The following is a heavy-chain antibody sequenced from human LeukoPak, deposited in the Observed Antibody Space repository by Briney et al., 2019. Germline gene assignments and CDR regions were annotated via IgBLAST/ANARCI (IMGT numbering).Heavy chain of an antibody. Sequence: GALRPSCAASGFTFNNYGMHWVRQAPGKGLEWVAFIRYDGSNKYYAESVKGRFTISRDDSKNTLYLQMKSLRAEDTAVYYCAKPMTTVTPFDYWGQGTLVTVSS. CDR1: GFTFNNYG. CDR3: AKPMTTVTPFDY. V-gene: IGHV3-30*02. CDR2: IRYDGSNK. J-gene: IGHJ4*02. D-gene: IGHD4-17*01.